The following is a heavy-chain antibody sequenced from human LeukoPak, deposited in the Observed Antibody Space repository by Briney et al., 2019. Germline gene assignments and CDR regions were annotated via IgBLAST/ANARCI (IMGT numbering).Heavy chain of an antibody. CDR2: IRYDGSNK. V-gene: IGHV3-30*02. J-gene: IGHJ4*02. CDR3: ARDNAGRFLEWLSTRYYFDY. Sequence: PGGSLRLSCAASGFTFSSYGMHWVRQAPGKGLEWVAFIRYDGSNKYYADSVKGRFTISRDNSKNTLYLQMNSLRAEDTAVYYCARDNAGRFLEWLSTRYYFDYWGQGTLVTVSS. D-gene: IGHD3-3*01. CDR1: GFTFSSYG.